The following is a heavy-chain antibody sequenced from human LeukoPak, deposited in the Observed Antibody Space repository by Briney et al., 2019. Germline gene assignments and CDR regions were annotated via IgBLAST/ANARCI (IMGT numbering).Heavy chain of an antibody. Sequence: PGGSLRLSCAASGFTFSSYSMNWVRQAPGKGLEWVSYISSSSSTIYYADSVKGRCTISRDNAKNSLYLQMNSLRAEDTAVYYCAREWNGYSYGYTFDYWGQGTLVTVSS. J-gene: IGHJ4*02. D-gene: IGHD5-18*01. CDR2: ISSSSSTI. CDR1: GFTFSSYS. CDR3: AREWNGYSYGYTFDY. V-gene: IGHV3-48*01.